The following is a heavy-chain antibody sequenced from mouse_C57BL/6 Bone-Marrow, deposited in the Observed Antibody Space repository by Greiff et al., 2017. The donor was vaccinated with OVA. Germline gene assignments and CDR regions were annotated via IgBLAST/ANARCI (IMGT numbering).Heavy chain of an antibody. CDR2: INPNNGGT. CDR3: ARLWLLRRAMDY. J-gene: IGHJ4*01. V-gene: IGHV1-18*01. CDR1: GYTFTDYN. D-gene: IGHD2-3*01. Sequence: EVQLQQSGPELVKPGASVKIPCKASGYTFTDYNMDWVKQSHGKSLEWIGDINPNNGGTIYNQKFKGKATLTVDKSSSTAYMELRSLTSEDTAVYYCARLWLLRRAMDYWGQGTSVTVSS.